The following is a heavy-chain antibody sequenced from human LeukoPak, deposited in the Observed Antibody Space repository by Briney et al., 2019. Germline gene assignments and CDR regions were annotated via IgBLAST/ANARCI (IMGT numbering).Heavy chain of an antibody. Sequence: GGSLRLSCAASGFIFSTYWMSWVRQAPGKGLEWVANIKQDGSEKYYVDSVKGRSTISRDNAKNSLYLQMNSLRAEDTAVYYCARAVPIEQLWLRNYYYYYGMDVWGQGTTVTVS. CDR3: ARAVPIEQLWLRNYYYYYGMDV. D-gene: IGHD5-18*01. J-gene: IGHJ6*02. CDR1: GFIFSTYW. V-gene: IGHV3-7*03. CDR2: IKQDGSEK.